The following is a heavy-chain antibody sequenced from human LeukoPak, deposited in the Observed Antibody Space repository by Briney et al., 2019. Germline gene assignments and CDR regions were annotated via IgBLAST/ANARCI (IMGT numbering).Heavy chain of an antibody. J-gene: IGHJ4*02. CDR3: ARGRGARYYDSSGLCYFDY. V-gene: IGHV1-2*02. Sequence: GASVKVSCKASGYTFTDYYIHWVRQAPGQGLERMGWINPNSGGTKYAQNFQGRVTMTRDTSINTAYMDLSRLTSDDTAVYYCARGRGARYYDSSGLCYFDYWGLGTLVTVSS. D-gene: IGHD3-22*01. CDR1: GYTFTDYY. CDR2: INPNSGGT.